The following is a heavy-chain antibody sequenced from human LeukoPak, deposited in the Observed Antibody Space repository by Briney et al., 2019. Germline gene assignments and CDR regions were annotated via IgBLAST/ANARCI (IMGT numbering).Heavy chain of an antibody. CDR1: GFTFSSYG. CDR2: ISYDGSNK. CDR3: AKGFDGDYEY. J-gene: IGHJ4*02. D-gene: IGHD4-17*01. Sequence: GGSLRLSCAASGFTFSSYGMPWVRQAPGKGLEWVAVISYDGSNKYYADSVKGRFTISRDNSKNTLYLQMNSLRAEDTAVYYCAKGFDGDYEYWGQGTLVTVSS. V-gene: IGHV3-30*18.